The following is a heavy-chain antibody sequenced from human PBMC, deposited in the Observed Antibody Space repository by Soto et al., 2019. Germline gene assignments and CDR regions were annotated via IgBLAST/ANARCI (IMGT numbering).Heavy chain of an antibody. J-gene: IGHJ4*02. D-gene: IGHD3-10*02. CDR2: IYSGGST. V-gene: IGHV3-66*04. CDR3: ARHGYHYVGGYFDY. CDR1: GVTVSSNY. Sequence: EVQLVESGGGLVQPGGSLRLSCAASGVTVSSNYMSWVRQAPGKGLEWVSVIYSGGSTYYADSVKGRFTISRDNSKNTWYFQMNSLRAEDTAVYYCARHGYHYVGGYFDYWVQGTLVTVSS.